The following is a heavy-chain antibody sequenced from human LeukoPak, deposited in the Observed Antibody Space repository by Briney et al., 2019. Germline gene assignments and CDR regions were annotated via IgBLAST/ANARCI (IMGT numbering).Heavy chain of an antibody. J-gene: IGHJ4*02. Sequence: SETLSLTCTVSGVSISSSNSYWGWIRQPPGKGLEWIGSIYYSGNTYYNASLKSQVSISIDTSKNQFSLKMSSVTVADTAVYYCARPERGYSGYGYWGQGILVTVSS. V-gene: IGHV4-39*01. CDR1: GVSISSSNSY. D-gene: IGHD5-12*01. CDR2: IYYSGNT. CDR3: ARPERGYSGYGY.